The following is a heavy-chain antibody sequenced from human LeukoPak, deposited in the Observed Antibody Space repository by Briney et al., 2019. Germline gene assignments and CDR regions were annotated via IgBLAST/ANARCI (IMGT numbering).Heavy chain of an antibody. CDR3: ARAGYGSGSYLTWFDP. CDR1: GYTFTSYG. J-gene: IGHJ5*02. D-gene: IGHD3-10*01. V-gene: IGHV1-18*01. Sequence: ASVKVSCKASGYTFTSYGISWVGQAPGQGLEWMGWISAYNGNTNYAQKLQGRVTMTTDTSTSTAYMELRSLRSDDTAVYYCARAGYGSGSYLTWFDPWGQGTLVTVSS. CDR2: ISAYNGNT.